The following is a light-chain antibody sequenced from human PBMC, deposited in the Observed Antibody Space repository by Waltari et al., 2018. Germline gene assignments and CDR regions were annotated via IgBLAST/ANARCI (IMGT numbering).Light chain of an antibody. V-gene: IGKV3-20*01. CDR1: QTIRTTY. J-gene: IGKJ4*01. CDR3: QQYDISPLT. Sequence: EIVLTQSPGTLSLSPGEGATLSSRTSQTIRTTYLAWYQQKPGQPPTPLIYGAFSRATGIPDRFTGSGSGTDFSLTISSLEPEYFATYYCQQYDISPLTFGGGTKVEIK. CDR2: GAF.